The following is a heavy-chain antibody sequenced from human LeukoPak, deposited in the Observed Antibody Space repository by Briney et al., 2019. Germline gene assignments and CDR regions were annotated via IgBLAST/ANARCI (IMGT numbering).Heavy chain of an antibody. CDR1: TFTFSSYG. D-gene: IGHD5-24*01. CDR3: ARGGGLGRRDGNNDY. J-gene: IGHJ4*02. Sequence: GGSLRLSCAASTFTFSSYGMSWVRQAPGKGLEWVSAISGSGGSTYYADSVKGRFTISRDNSKNTLYLQMNSLRAEDTAVYYCARGGGLGRRDGNNDYWGQGTLVTVSS. V-gene: IGHV3-23*01. CDR2: ISGSGGST.